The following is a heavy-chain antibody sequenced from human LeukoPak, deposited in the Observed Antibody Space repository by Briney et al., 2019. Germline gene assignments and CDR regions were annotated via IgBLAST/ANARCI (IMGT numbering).Heavy chain of an antibody. Sequence: ASVKVSCKASGGTFSSYAISWVRQAPGQGLEWMGWISAYNGNTNYAQKLQGRVTMTTDTSTSTAYMELRSLRSDDTAVYYCARSHVRSYYGYWGQEPWSPSPQ. J-gene: IGHJ4*01. CDR3: ARSHVRSYYGY. V-gene: IGHV1-18*01. CDR2: ISAYNGNT. CDR1: GGTFSSYA.